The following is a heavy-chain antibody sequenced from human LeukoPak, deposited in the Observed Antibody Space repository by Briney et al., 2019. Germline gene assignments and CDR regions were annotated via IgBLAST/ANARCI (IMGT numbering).Heavy chain of an antibody. J-gene: IGHJ3*02. CDR2: MNPXSGNT. V-gene: IGHV1-8*03. Sequence: ASVKVSCKASGYTFTSYDINWVRQATGQGLEWMGWMNPXSGNTGYAQKFQGRVTITRNTSISTAYMELSSLRSEDTAVYYCARDPXWXXFDIWGQGTMVTVSS. CDR1: GYTFTSYD. CDR3: ARDPXWXXFDI. D-gene: IGHD1-26*01.